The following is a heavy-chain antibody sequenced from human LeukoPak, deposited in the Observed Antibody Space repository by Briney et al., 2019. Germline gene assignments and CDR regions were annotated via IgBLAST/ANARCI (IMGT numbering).Heavy chain of an antibody. J-gene: IGHJ5*02. D-gene: IGHD6-13*01. Sequence: SETLSLTCTVSGGSISSSSYYWGWIRQPPGKGLEWIGSIYYSGSTYYNPSLKSRVTISVDTSKNQFSLKLSSVTAADTAVYYCAGTGIAAAGAFDPWGQGTLVTVSS. CDR3: AGTGIAAAGAFDP. CDR1: GGSISSSSYY. V-gene: IGHV4-39*01. CDR2: IYYSGST.